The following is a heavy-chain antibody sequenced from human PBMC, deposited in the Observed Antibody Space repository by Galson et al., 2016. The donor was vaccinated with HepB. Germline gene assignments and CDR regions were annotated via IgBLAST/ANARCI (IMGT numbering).Heavy chain of an antibody. CDR2: LSNSGYT. CDR1: GGSISSSSYN. V-gene: IGHV4-39*01. CDR3: ARRKAVAATNYYFDY. J-gene: IGHJ4*02. D-gene: IGHD6-19*01. Sequence: SETLSLTCTVSGGSISSSSYNWGWIRQPPGKGLEWIGSLSNSGYTYYKPSLKSRVTISVDTSKNQFSLRLSSASAADTAVYYCARRKAVAATNYYFDYWGQGTLVTVSS.